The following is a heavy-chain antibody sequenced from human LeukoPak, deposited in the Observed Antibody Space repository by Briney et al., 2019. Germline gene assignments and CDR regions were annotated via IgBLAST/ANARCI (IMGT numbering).Heavy chain of an antibody. Sequence: GGSLRLSCAASGFTFSGYAMSWVRQAPRKGLEWVSAVSGSGSTTYYADSVKGRFTISRDNSKNTLYLQMNSLRAEDTAVYYCAKDRRSAEPALSYFDYWGQGTLVTASS. D-gene: IGHD6-13*01. CDR1: GFTFSGYA. V-gene: IGHV3-23*01. CDR3: AKDRRSAEPALSYFDY. CDR2: VSGSGSTT. J-gene: IGHJ4*02.